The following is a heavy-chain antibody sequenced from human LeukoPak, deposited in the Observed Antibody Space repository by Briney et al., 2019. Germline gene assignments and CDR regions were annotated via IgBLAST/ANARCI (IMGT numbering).Heavy chain of an antibody. CDR3: ARERVAGTIDY. J-gene: IGHJ4*02. Sequence: PSETLSLTCTVSGGSVSSGSYYWSWIRQPPGKGLEWIGFLYYSGSTNYNPSLKSRVTISVDTSKNQFSPKLSSVTAADTAVYYCARERVAGTIDYWGQGTLVTVSS. V-gene: IGHV4-61*01. CDR1: GGSVSSGSYY. D-gene: IGHD6-19*01. CDR2: LYYSGST.